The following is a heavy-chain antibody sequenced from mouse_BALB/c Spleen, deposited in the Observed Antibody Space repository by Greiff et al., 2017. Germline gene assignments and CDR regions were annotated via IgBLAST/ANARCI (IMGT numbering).Heavy chain of an antibody. D-gene: IGHD1-1*01. CDR1: GFTFSDYS. Sequence: EVKLVESGGGLVKPGGSLKLSCAASGFTFSDYSMYWVRQTPEKRLEWVATISDGGSYTYYPDSVKGRFTISRDNPKNTLFLQMTSLRSEDTAMYYCARGFITTVEAPYYNAMDYWGQGTSVTVSS. CDR3: ARGFITTVEAPYYNAMDY. CDR2: ISDGGSYT. V-gene: IGHV5-4*02. J-gene: IGHJ4*01.